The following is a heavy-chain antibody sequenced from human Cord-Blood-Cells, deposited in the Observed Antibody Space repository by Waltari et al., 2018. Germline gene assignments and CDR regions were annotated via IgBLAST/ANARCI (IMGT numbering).Heavy chain of an antibody. Sequence: QVQLVQSGAEVKKPGSSVKVSCKASGGTFSSYAISWVRQAPGQGLEWMGGIIPICGTANKAQKCQGRVTITADESTSTAYMELSSLRSEDTAVYYCARGSPYCSGGSCYSGWFDPWGQGTLVTVSS. D-gene: IGHD2-15*01. CDR1: GGTFSSYA. CDR2: IIPICGTA. J-gene: IGHJ5*02. CDR3: ARGSPYCSGGSCYSGWFDP. V-gene: IGHV1-69*01.